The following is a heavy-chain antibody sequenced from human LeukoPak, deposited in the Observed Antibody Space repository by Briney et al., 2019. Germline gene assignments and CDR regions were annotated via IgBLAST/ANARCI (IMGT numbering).Heavy chain of an antibody. CDR2: ISSSSSYI. V-gene: IGHV3-21*01. J-gene: IGHJ5*02. Sequence: PGGSLRLSCAASGFTFSSYSMNWVRQAPGKGLEWVSSISSSSSYICYADSVKGRFTISRDNAKNSLYLQMNSLRAEDTAVYYCARGLMGFDPWGQGTLVTVSS. CDR3: ARGLMGFDP. CDR1: GFTFSSYS.